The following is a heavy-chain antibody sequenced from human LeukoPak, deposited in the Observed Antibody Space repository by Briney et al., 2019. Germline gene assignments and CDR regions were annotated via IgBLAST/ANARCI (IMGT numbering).Heavy chain of an antibody. Sequence: GGSLRLSCAASGFTFSSYGMHWVRQAPGKGLEWVAFIRYDGSNKYYADSVKGRFTISRDNSKNTLYLQMNSLRAEDTAVYYCAKDSPGYIAARYFDYWGQGTLVTVSS. J-gene: IGHJ4*02. CDR2: IRYDGSNK. CDR3: AKDSPGYIAARYFDY. CDR1: GFTFSSYG. V-gene: IGHV3-30*02. D-gene: IGHD6-6*01.